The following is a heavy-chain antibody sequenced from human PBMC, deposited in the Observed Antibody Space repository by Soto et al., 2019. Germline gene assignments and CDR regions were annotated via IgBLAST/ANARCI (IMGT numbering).Heavy chain of an antibody. CDR1: GYTFTSYG. V-gene: IGHV1-18*04. CDR2: ISAYNGNT. Sequence: GASVKVSCKASGYTFTSYGISWVRQAPGQGLEWMGWISAYNGNTNYAQKLQGRVTMTTDTSTSTAYMELRSLRSDDTAVYYCAREGGQQLVFYYYYYGMDVWGQGTTVTVSS. D-gene: IGHD6-13*01. J-gene: IGHJ6*02. CDR3: AREGGQQLVFYYYYYGMDV.